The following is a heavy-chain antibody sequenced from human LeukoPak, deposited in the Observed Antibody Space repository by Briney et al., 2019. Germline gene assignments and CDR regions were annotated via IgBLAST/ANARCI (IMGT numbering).Heavy chain of an antibody. Sequence: GGSLRLSCAASGFTFSDYYMSWVRQAPGKGLEWVSSISSSSSYIYYADSVKGRFTISRDNAKNSLYLQMNSLRAEDTAVYYCARDRYYDSSGYPEYFQHWGQGTLVTVPS. CDR1: GFTFSDYY. J-gene: IGHJ1*01. V-gene: IGHV3-21*01. D-gene: IGHD3-22*01. CDR3: ARDRYYDSSGYPEYFQH. CDR2: ISSSSSYI.